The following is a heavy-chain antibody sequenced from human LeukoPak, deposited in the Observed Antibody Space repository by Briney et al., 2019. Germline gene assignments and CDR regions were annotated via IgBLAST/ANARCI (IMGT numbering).Heavy chain of an antibody. V-gene: IGHV1-2*06. CDR1: GYTFTGYF. D-gene: IGHD6-19*01. CDR2: INANSGGT. CDR3: AREWGVIAVAVLNNWFYP. Sequence: ASVPVSCMASGYTFTGYFMHWLRQAPGQGLEWMGRINANSGGTHYAHKLQGRVTMTRDTSIRTDYMELRRLRSDDTAVYYCAREWGVIAVAVLNNWFYPWGEGALVTVSS. J-gene: IGHJ5*02.